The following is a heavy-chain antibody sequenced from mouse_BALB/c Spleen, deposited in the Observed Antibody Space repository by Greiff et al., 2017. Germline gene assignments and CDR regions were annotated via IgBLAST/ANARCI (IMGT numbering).Heavy chain of an antibody. D-gene: IGHD1-2*01. CDR3: AREGTATPWFAY. CDR2: ILPGSGST. CDR1: GYTFSSYW. V-gene: IGHV1-9*01. Sequence: VQLQQSGAELMKPGASVKISCKATGYTFSSYWIEWVKQRPGHGLEWIGEILPGSGSTNYNEKFKGKATFTADTSSNTAYMQLSSLTSEDSAVYYCAREGTATPWFAYWGQGTLVTVSA. J-gene: IGHJ3*01.